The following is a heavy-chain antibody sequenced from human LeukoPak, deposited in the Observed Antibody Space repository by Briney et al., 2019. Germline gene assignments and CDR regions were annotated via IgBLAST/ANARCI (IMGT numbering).Heavy chain of an antibody. V-gene: IGHV1-18*01. Sequence: ASVKVSCKVSGYTLTELSMHWVRQAPGKGLEWMGWISAYNGNTNYAQKLQGRVTMTTDTSTSTAYMELRSLRSDDTAVYYCARDRAYSYGQPSGYYYYYGMDVWGQGTTVTVSS. CDR1: GYTLTELS. J-gene: IGHJ6*02. CDR3: ARDRAYSYGQPSGYYYYYGMDV. D-gene: IGHD5-18*01. CDR2: ISAYNGNT.